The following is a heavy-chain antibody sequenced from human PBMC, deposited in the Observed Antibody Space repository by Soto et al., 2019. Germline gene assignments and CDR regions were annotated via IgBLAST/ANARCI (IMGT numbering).Heavy chain of an antibody. CDR2: INHSGST. CDR1: GGSFSGYY. J-gene: IGHJ4*02. V-gene: IGHV4-34*01. D-gene: IGHD2-15*01. CDR3: ARMGSGGSCYSDY. Sequence: QVQLQQWGAGLLKPSETLSLTCAVYGGSFSGYYWSWIRQPPGKGLEWSGEINHSGSTNYNPSLKRRVTISVDTSKNQFSLKLSSVTAADTAVYYCARMGSGGSCYSDYWGQGTLVTVSS.